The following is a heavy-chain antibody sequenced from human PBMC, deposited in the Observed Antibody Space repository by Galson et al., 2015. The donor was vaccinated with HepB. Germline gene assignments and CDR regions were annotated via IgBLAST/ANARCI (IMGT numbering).Heavy chain of an antibody. CDR3: ARASYYSSPYNWFDP. Sequence: SLRLSCAASGFTFSSYWMSWVRQAPGKGLEWVANIKQDGSEIHYVDSVKGRFTIFRDNAKNSLYLQMNSLRAEDTAVYYCARASYYSSPYNWFDPWGQGTLVTVSS. D-gene: IGHD6-19*01. CDR2: IKQDGSEI. J-gene: IGHJ5*02. V-gene: IGHV3-7*03. CDR1: GFTFSSYW.